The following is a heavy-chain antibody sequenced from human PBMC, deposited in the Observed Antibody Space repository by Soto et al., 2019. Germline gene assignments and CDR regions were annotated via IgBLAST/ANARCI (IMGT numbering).Heavy chain of an antibody. CDR3: AFPATADFDY. CDR2: VYRSGAT. J-gene: IGHJ4*02. Sequence: SETLSLTCTVAGYPISTGYYWAWVRRSPGKGLEWIGIVYRSGATYYSPSLKSRVNIAVDMSTNHFSLTLISVTAADTAVYYCAFPATADFDYWGKGILVTVSS. CDR1: GYPISTGYY. V-gene: IGHV4-38-2*02. D-gene: IGHD6-13*01.